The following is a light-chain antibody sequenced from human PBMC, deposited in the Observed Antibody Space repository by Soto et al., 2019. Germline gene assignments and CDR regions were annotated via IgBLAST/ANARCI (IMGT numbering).Light chain of an antibody. Sequence: TQLPQSPSSLSASVGDRVTITWRASHDISIYLFWYQQKPGKAPKLLIYAASTLQSGVPSRFIGSGSGTDFTLIISSLQPENFVTYYCQQLDTFLLTFVGGTKLEL. CDR1: HDISIY. J-gene: IGKJ4*01. V-gene: IGKV1-9*01. CDR2: AAS. CDR3: QQLDTFLLT.